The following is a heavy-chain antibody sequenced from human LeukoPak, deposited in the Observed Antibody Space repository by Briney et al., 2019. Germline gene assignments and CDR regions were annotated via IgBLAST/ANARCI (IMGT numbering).Heavy chain of an antibody. V-gene: IGHV3-30-3*01. CDR1: GFTFSSYA. CDR2: ISYDGSNK. CDR3: ANTLLWGYNWFDP. D-gene: IGHD3-10*01. J-gene: IGHJ5*02. Sequence: PGRSLRLSCAASGFTFSSYAMHWVRQAPGKGLEWVAVISYDGSNKYYADSVKGRFTISRDNSKNTLYLQMDCLRAEDTALYYCANTLLWGYNWFDPWGQGTLVTVSS.